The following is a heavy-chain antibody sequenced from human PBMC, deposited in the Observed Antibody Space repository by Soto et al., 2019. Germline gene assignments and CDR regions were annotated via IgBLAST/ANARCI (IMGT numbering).Heavy chain of an antibody. J-gene: IGHJ6*02. Sequence: GASVKVSCKASGYTFTRYYMHWVRQAPGQGLEWMGIINPSGGSTSYAQKFQGRVTMTRDTSTSTVYMELSSLRSEDTAVYYCGGDGKVPGLEANPSSGTRPPYYYGMDVWGQGTTVTVSS. CDR2: INPSGGST. D-gene: IGHD3-3*01. CDR1: GYTFTRYY. V-gene: IGHV1-46*01. CDR3: GGDGKVPGLEANPSSGTRPPYYYGMDV.